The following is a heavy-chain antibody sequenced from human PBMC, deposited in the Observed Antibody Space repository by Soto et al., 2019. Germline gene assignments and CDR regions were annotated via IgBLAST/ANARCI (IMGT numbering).Heavy chain of an antibody. CDR3: ARTPMEDYYDSSGTLIFDY. Sequence: SQTLSLTCAISGDSVSSNSAAWNWIRQSASRGLEWLGRTYYRSKWYNDYAVSVKSRITINPDTSKNQFSLQLLSVTPEDTAVYYCARTPMEDYYDSSGTLIFDYWGQGTLVTVSS. D-gene: IGHD3-22*01. V-gene: IGHV6-1*01. J-gene: IGHJ4*02. CDR1: GDSVSSNSAA. CDR2: TYYRSKWYN.